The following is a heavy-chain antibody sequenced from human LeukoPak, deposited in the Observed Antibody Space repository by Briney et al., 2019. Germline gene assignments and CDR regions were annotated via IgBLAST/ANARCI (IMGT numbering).Heavy chain of an antibody. D-gene: IGHD3-22*01. Sequence: GGSLRLSCAASGFTFSGSAMHWVRQASGKGLEWVGRIRSKANSYATAYAASVKGRFTISRDDSKNTAYLQMNSLKTEDTAVYYCARFLQYSGSSSHYLDSWGQGTLVTVSS. CDR1: GFTFSGSA. V-gene: IGHV3-73*01. CDR3: ARFLQYSGSSSHYLDS. CDR2: IRSKANSYAT. J-gene: IGHJ4*02.